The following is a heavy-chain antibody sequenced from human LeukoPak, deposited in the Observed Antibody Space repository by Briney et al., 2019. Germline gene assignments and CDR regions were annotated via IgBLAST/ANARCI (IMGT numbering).Heavy chain of an antibody. CDR3: ARQVIGQWLLRQ. J-gene: IGHJ4*02. CDR1: GGSFSGYY. Sequence: SETLSLTCAVYGGSFSGYYWSWIRQPPGKGLEWIGEINHSGSTNYNPSLKSRVTISVDTSKNQFSLKLSSVTAADTAVYYCARQVIGQWLLRQWGQGTLVTVSS. D-gene: IGHD6-19*01. V-gene: IGHV4-34*01. CDR2: INHSGST.